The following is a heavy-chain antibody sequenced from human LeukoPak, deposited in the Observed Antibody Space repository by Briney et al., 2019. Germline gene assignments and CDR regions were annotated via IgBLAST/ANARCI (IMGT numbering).Heavy chain of an antibody. CDR3: ARDLWIGAYYYDSSGYYFDY. CDR1: GFTSSGYG. V-gene: IGHV3-7*01. D-gene: IGHD3-22*01. CDR2: IKHDRSEK. Sequence: GGAPRVSCAPSGFTSSGYGMSTVRQAPGEGLGRVATIKHDRSEKYYVDSVKGRFTISRDNAKNSLYLQMNSLRAEDTAVYYCARDLWIGAYYYDSSGYYFDYWGEGTLVTVSS. J-gene: IGHJ4*02.